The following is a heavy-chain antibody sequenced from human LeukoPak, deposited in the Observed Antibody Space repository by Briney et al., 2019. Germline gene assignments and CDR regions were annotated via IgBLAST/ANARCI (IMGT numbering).Heavy chain of an antibody. V-gene: IGHV3-23*01. D-gene: IGHD1-1*01. Sequence: PGGSLRLSCAASGFIFSNYAMTWVRQAPGKGLEWVSTVTGGATDTYYADSVKGRFTISRDNSRNTLYLQMNSLRVEDTAVYYCASRGTTGSWGQGTLVTASS. CDR3: ASRGTTGS. CDR2: VTGGATDT. J-gene: IGHJ5*02. CDR1: GFIFSNYA.